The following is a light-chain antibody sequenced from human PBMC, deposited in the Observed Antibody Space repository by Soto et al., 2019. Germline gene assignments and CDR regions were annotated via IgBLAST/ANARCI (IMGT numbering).Light chain of an antibody. CDR1: SSDVGGYDF. J-gene: IGLJ1*01. CDR2: EVR. CDR3: SSYTSDWGV. V-gene: IGLV2-14*01. Sequence: QSALTQPASVSGSVGQSITISCTGTSSDVGGYDFVSWYQHHPGKAPKIIIYEVRTRPSGVSDRFSGSKSGNTASLTISGLQAEDEADYYCSSYTSDWGVFGTGTKVTVL.